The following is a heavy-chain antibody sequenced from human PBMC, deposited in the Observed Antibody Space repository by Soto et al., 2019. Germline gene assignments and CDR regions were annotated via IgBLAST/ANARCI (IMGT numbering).Heavy chain of an antibody. CDR2: IYHSGDT. V-gene: IGHV4-38-2*01. D-gene: IGHD6-19*01. CDR3: ARARTVVAGTIVDY. Sequence: PXGTLSLTCAVSGYSLTSGYYCCCIRQPPGKGLEWIGSIYHSGDTYYNPSLKSRVTISVDTSKNHFSLKLTSVTAADTAVYYCARARTVVAGTIVDYWGQGTLVTVSS. J-gene: IGHJ4*02. CDR1: GYSLTSGYY.